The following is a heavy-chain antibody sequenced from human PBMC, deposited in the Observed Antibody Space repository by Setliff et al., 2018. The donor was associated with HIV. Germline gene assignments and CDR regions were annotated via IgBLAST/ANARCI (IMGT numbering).Heavy chain of an antibody. CDR1: SGSISPYY. CDR3: ARGPNYYDNSGYSRTMAFDI. D-gene: IGHD3-22*01. J-gene: IGHJ3*02. V-gene: IGHV4-59*01. Sequence: TPSLTCAVSSGSISPYYWSWIRQPPGRGLEWIGFIYYNGNTNYSPSLKSRVTISLDSSKDQFSLKLTSVTAADAAVYYCARGPNYYDNSGYSRTMAFDIWGQGTLVTVSS. CDR2: IYYNGNT.